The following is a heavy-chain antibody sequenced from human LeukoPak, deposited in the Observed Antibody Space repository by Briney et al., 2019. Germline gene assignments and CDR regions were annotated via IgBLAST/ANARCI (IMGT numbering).Heavy chain of an antibody. D-gene: IGHD3-22*01. CDR2: INHSGST. J-gene: IGHJ4*02. CDR3: ARGAQTYYDKAPVDY. Sequence: SETLSLTCAVYGGSFSGYYWSWIRQPPGKGLEWIGEINHSGSTNYNPSLKSRVTISVDTSKSQFSLKLNSMTAADTAVYYCARGAQTYYDKAPVDYWGQGTLVTVSS. CDR1: GGSFSGYY. V-gene: IGHV4-34*01.